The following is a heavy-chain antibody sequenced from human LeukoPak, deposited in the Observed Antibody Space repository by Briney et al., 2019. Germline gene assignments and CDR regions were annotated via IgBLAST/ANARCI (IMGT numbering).Heavy chain of an antibody. Sequence: SETPSLTCAVYGGSFSGYYWSWIRQPPGKGLEWIGEINHSGSTNYNPSLKSRVTISVDTSKNQFSLKLSSVTAADTAVYYCARGWLQSSFDYWGQGTLVTVSS. J-gene: IGHJ4*02. D-gene: IGHD5-24*01. V-gene: IGHV4-34*01. CDR3: ARGWLQSSFDY. CDR2: INHSGST. CDR1: GGSFSGYY.